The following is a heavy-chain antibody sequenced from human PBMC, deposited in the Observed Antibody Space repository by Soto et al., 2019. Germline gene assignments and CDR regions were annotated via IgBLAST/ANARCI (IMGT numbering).Heavy chain of an antibody. V-gene: IGHV3-49*04. CDR2: IRGETNGGTA. CDR1: GFNFANYA. CDR3: TRYYYESSGYYVY. Sequence: GGSLRLSCTGSGFNFANYALTWVRQAPGKGLEWVGFIRGETNGGTADYAASLKGRITISRDDSKSIAYLEINSLQTEDTAVYYCTRYYYESSGYYVYWGQGTLVTVSS. J-gene: IGHJ4*02. D-gene: IGHD3-22*01.